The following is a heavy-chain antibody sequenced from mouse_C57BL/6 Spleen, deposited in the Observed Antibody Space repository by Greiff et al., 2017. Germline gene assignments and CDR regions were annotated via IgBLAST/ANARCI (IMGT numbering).Heavy chain of an antibody. CDR1: GYTFTSYW. J-gene: IGHJ2*01. CDR2: IHPNSGST. D-gene: IGHD2-2*01. V-gene: IGHV1-64*01. CDR3: ARERYYGYEGGFDY. Sequence: QVQLKQSGAELVKPGASVKLSCKASGYTFTSYWMYWVKQRPGQGLEWIGMIHPNSGSTNYNEKFKSKATLTVDKSSSTAYMQLSSLTSEDSAVYYCARERYYGYEGGFDYWGQGTTLTVSS.